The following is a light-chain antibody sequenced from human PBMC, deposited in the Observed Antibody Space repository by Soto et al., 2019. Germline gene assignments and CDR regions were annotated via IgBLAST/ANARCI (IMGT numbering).Light chain of an antibody. V-gene: IGKV3-15*01. J-gene: IGKJ4*01. CDR2: DAS. Sequence: EIVLTQSPATLSVSPGERATLSCRASHSAASAVAWYQQKPGQAPRLLIYDASTRATGIPARFSGSGSATDFTLTISSLQSEDFAVYSCQQYRDWPLTFGGGTKVDLK. CDR3: QQYRDWPLT. CDR1: HSAASA.